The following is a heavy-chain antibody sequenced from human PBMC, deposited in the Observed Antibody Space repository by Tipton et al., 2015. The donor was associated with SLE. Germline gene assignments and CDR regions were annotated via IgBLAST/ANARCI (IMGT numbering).Heavy chain of an antibody. Sequence: TLSLTCTVSGVSISSGNYYWSWIRQPAGKGLEWIGRIYTSGSTKYNPSLKSRATISLDTSKNQFSLKLTSVTAADTAFYYCASGGYGGNFLGWFDPWGQGTLVTVSS. CDR2: IYTSGST. V-gene: IGHV4-61*02. J-gene: IGHJ5*02. CDR1: GVSISSGNYY. D-gene: IGHD4-23*01. CDR3: ASGGYGGNFLGWFDP.